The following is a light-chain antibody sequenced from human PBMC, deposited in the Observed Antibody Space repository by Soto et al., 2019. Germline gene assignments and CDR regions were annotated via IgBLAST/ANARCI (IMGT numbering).Light chain of an antibody. V-gene: IGLV2-18*02. J-gene: IGLJ1*01. CDR2: DVS. CDR1: SSDFGTYNG. Sequence: QSALTQPPSVSGSPGQSVTISCTGPSSDFGTYNGISWYQQPPVTAPKLMIYDVSNRPSGVPDRFSGSKSGNTASLTISGLQAEDEGDYYCSSYTISNTYVFGTGTKLTVL. CDR3: SSYTISNTYV.